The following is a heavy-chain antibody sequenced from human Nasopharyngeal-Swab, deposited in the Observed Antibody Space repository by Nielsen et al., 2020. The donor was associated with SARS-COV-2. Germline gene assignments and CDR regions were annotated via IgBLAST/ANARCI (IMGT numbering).Heavy chain of an antibody. V-gene: IGHV3-74*01. CDR2: IDTDGSTI. Sequence: GGSLRLSCVASGFTFRNYWMHWVRQVPGNGLVWVSRIDTDGSTIDYADSVEGRFSISRDNARNTLYLQMPSLRAEDTAVYYCTRDIGGRCAYWGQGALVTVSS. CDR1: GFTFRNYW. CDR3: TRDIGGRCAY. D-gene: IGHD4-23*01. J-gene: IGHJ4*02.